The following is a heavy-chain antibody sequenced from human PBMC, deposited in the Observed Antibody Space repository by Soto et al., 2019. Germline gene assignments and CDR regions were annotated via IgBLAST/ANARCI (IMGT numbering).Heavy chain of an antibody. D-gene: IGHD3-22*01. CDR2: ISGSGDNT. J-gene: IGHJ4*02. Sequence: EVQLLESGGGLVQPGGSLRLSCAASGFTFSSSAMSWVRQAPGKGLEWVSTISGSGDNTYYADSAKGRFTISRDNSKNTLYLQMNSLRAEDTAVYYCAKRRLVTTIDYWGQGTLVTVSS. CDR3: AKRRLVTTIDY. CDR1: GFTFSSSA. V-gene: IGHV3-23*01.